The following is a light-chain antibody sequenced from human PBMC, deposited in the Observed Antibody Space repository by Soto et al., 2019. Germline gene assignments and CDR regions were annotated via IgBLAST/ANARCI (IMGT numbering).Light chain of an antibody. CDR2: EVS. V-gene: IGLV2-14*01. CDR1: SSDVGGYNY. J-gene: IGLJ2*01. Sequence: QSVLTQPASVSGSPGQSITISCTGTSSDVGGYNYVSWYQQHPGKAPKLMIYEVSNRPSGVSNRLSGSKSGNTASLTISGLQAEDEADYYCSSYTSSSTIVVFGGGTKLTVL. CDR3: SSYTSSSTIVV.